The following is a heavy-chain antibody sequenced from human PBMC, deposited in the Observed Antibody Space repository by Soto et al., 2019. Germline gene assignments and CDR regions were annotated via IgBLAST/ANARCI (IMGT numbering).Heavy chain of an antibody. CDR2: IRRKANSYAT. Sequence: GGSLRLSCAASGFTFSASAMHWVRQASGKGLEWVGQIRRKANSYATIYAASVKGRFIISRDDSKNMAYLQMNSLKSEDTAVYYCTRTFDGSHYFSPDFDYWGQAPLVTVSS. J-gene: IGHJ4*02. V-gene: IGHV3-73*01. CDR1: GFTFSASA. D-gene: IGHD3-22*01. CDR3: TRTFDGSHYFSPDFDY.